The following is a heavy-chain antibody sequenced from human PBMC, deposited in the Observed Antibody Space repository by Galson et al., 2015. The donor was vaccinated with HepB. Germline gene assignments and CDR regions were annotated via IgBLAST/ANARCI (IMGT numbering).Heavy chain of an antibody. Sequence: SLRLSCAASGFTFSNYAMNWVRQAPGQGLEWVSGISGSGGSTFYADSVQGRFTISRDTSKNTLYPQMNSLRAEDTAIYYCAKGNAGITRIGEVVTTWDYWGQGTLVTVSS. D-gene: IGHD3-22*01. V-gene: IGHV3-23*01. J-gene: IGHJ4*02. CDR2: ISGSGGST. CDR1: GFTFSNYA. CDR3: AKGNAGITRIGEVVTTWDY.